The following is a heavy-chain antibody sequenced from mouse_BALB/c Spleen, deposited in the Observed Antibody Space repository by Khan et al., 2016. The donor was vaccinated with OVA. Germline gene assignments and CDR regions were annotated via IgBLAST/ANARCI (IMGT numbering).Heavy chain of an antibody. V-gene: IGHV1S135*01. CDR1: GYSFTDYN. D-gene: IGHD1-1*01. Sequence: IQLVQSGPDLVKPGASVKVSCKASGYSFTDYNMFWVKQSHGKSLEWIGYIDPYNGGTSYNQKFKGKATLTVDKSSSTAFMHLSSLTSEDSAVFYCARTDYYGSSYYFDYWGQGTTLTVSS. J-gene: IGHJ2*01. CDR3: ARTDYYGSSYYFDY. CDR2: IDPYNGGT.